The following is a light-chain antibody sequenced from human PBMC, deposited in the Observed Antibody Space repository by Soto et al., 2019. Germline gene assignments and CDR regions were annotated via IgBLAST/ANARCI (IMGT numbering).Light chain of an antibody. V-gene: IGKV1-5*01. CDR3: QKYNSFWT. CDR2: DAS. Sequence: DIQMTQSPSTLSASVGDRVTISCRASQTISNWLAWYQQKPGKAPNLLIYDASSLESGVPSRFSGSGSGTEFTLTISSLQPEDFATYYCQKYNSFWTFGQGTKVDIK. J-gene: IGKJ1*01. CDR1: QTISNW.